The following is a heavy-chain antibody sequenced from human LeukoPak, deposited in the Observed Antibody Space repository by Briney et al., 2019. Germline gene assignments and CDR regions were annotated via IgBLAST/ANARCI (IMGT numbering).Heavy chain of an antibody. CDR2: IIPIFNSP. Sequence: ASVKVSCKASGGTFSTFTINWVRQAPGQGLGWMGRIIPIFNSPTYAQKFQGRVTITADESTSTAYMALSSLTSEDTAVYYCADNSIGYFDLWGRGTLVTVSS. J-gene: IGHJ2*01. V-gene: IGHV1-69*15. D-gene: IGHD1-1*01. CDR1: GGTFSTFT. CDR3: ADNSIGYFDL.